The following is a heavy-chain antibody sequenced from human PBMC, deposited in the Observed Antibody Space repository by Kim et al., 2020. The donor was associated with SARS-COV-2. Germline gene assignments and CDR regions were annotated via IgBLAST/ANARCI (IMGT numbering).Heavy chain of an antibody. CDR2: IRSKPNNYPT. V-gene: IGHV3-73*01. CDR3: SRHSGKHGDRGFDN. D-gene: IGHD4-17*01. J-gene: IGHJ4*02. CDR1: GFTFSASA. Sequence: GGSLRLSCAASGFTFSASAMHWVRQASGKGLEWVGRIRSKPNNYPTSYAASVTGRFTISRDDSTNTVYLQMDSLKTDDTAVYFCSRHSGKHGDRGFDNWGQGTLVTVSS.